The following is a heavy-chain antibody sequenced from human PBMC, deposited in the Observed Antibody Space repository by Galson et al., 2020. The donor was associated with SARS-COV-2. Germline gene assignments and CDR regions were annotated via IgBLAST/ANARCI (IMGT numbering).Heavy chain of an antibody. CDR1: GGSISSDGYS. V-gene: IGHV4-30-2*01. CDR2: IYHTGNA. CDR3: VGGVGSTPRYFDS. Sequence: SETLSLTCAVSGGSISSDGYSWSWIRQPPGKGLEWIASIYHTGNAKYSPSLNNRVTLSVDKSTNQFSLILTSVTAADTALYYCVGGVGSTPRYFDSWGQGTLVTVSS. D-gene: IGHD3-16*01. J-gene: IGHJ4*02.